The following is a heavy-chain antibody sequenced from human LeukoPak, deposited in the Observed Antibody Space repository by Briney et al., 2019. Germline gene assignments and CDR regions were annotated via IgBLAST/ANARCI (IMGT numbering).Heavy chain of an antibody. CDR1: GYTFTSYD. D-gene: IGHD2-15*01. J-gene: IGHJ6*02. CDR2: MNPNSGNT. CDR3: ARTKLGYCSGGSCYYYGMDV. V-gene: IGHV1-8*01. Sequence: ASVKVSCKASGYTFTSYDINWVRQATGQGLEWMGRMNPNSGNTGYAQKFQGRVTMTRNTSISTAYMELSSLRSEDTAVYYCARTKLGYCSGGSCYYYGMDVWGQGTTVTVSS.